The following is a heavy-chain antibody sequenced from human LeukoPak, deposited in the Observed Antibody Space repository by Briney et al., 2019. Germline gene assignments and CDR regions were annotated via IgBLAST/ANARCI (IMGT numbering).Heavy chain of an antibody. CDR2: IYSDGSST. D-gene: IGHD2-2*02. J-gene: IGHJ4*02. CDR3: ARDTTIVVVPAAIGDFDY. Sequence: PGGSLRLYCAASGFTFRSYWMHWGRQAPGKGLVWVSRIYSDGSSTSYADSVKGRFTISRDNAKNTLYLQMNSLRAEDTAVYYCARDTTIVVVPAAIGDFDYWGQGTLVTVSS. V-gene: IGHV3-74*01. CDR1: GFTFRSYW.